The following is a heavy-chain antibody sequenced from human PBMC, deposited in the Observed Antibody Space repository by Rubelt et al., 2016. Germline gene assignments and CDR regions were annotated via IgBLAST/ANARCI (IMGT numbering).Heavy chain of an antibody. Sequence: QVQLQESGPGLVKPSETLSLTCTVSGGSISSYYWSWIRQPPGKGLEWIGYIYYSGSTNYNPSLKSRVTISVDTSKNQFSLKLSSVTAADTAVYYCARAEFEQWLVFGMDVWGQGTTVTVSS. V-gene: IGHV4-59*01. CDR3: ARAEFEQWLVFGMDV. D-gene: IGHD6-19*01. J-gene: IGHJ6*02. CDR1: GGSISSYY. CDR2: IYYSGST.